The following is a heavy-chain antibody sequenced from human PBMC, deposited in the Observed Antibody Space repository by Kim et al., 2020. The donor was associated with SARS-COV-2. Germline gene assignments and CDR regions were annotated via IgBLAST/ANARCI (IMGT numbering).Heavy chain of an antibody. J-gene: IGHJ4*03. D-gene: IGHD3-22*01. CDR3: ARVGDYDSSGFYAFFRY. V-gene: IGHV3-74*03. CDR1: GFDFSNSW. Sequence: GGSLRLSCAASGFDFSNSWMHWVRQAPGEGLVWVSRIRSDGRDIKYVDSVKGRFTISRDNAKNTLYLQMNGLRPEDTAVYYCARVGDYDSSGFYAFFRY. CDR2: IRSDGRDI.